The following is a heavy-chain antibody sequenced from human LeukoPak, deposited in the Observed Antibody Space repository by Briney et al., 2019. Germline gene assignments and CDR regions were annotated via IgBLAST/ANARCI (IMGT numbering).Heavy chain of an antibody. V-gene: IGHV3-21*01. J-gene: IGHJ4*02. CDR2: ISSSSSYI. Sequence: GGSLRLSCAASGFTFSSYSMNWVRQAPGKGLEWVSSISSSSSYIYYADSVKVRFTISRDNAKNSLYLQMNSLRAEDTAVYYCARDYTVTIFDYWGQGTLVTVSS. CDR3: ARDYTVTIFDY. D-gene: IGHD4-11*01. CDR1: GFTFSSYS.